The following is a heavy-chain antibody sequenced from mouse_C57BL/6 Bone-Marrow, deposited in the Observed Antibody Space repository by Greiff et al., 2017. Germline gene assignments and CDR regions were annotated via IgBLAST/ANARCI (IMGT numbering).Heavy chain of an antibody. J-gene: IGHJ4*01. Sequence: EVHLVESGAELVRPGSSVKMSCKTSGYTFTSYGINWVKQRPGQGLEWIGAIYPGNSDTSYNQKFKGKAKLTAVTSASTAYMELSSLTNEDSAVYYCTRFYYYGSSSLYAMDYWGQGTSVTVSS. V-gene: IGHV1-5*01. CDR1: GYTFTSYG. D-gene: IGHD1-1*01. CDR2: IYPGNSDT. CDR3: TRFYYYGSSSLYAMDY.